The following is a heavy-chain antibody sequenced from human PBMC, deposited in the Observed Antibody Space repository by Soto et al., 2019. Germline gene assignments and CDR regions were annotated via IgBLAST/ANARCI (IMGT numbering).Heavy chain of an antibody. CDR3: AKYSLVDIMPTHIFDD. J-gene: IGHJ4*02. Sequence: ASVKVSCKVSGYTLTELSMHWVRQAPGKGLEWMGGFDPEDGETIYAQKFQGRVTMTEDTSTDTAYMELSSLRSEDTAVYYCAKYSLVDIMPTHIFDDWGQGTLVTVSS. CDR1: GYTLTELS. D-gene: IGHD5-12*01. V-gene: IGHV1-24*01. CDR2: FDPEDGET.